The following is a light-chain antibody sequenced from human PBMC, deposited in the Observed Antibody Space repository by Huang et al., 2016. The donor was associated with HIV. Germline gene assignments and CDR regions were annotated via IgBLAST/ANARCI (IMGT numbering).Light chain of an antibody. Sequence: DIVMTQTPLSLSVTPGQPASISCKSSQSLLHSDGKTYLYWHLQEPGQSPQLLQYEISTRFYVVSDRFSGSGSGTDFTLKISRVEADDVGMYYCMQGIHPPTFGQGTKVEIK. CDR3: MQGIHPPT. J-gene: IGKJ1*01. CDR1: QSLLHSDGKTY. V-gene: IGKV2-29*02. CDR2: EIS.